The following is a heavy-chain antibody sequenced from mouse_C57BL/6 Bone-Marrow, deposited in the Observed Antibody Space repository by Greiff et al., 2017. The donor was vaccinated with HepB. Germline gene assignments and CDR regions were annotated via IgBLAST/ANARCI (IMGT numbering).Heavy chain of an antibody. CDR1: GYTFTDYY. D-gene: IGHD1-3*01. V-gene: IGHV1-76*01. CDR2: IYPGSGNT. J-gene: IGHJ2*01. CDR3: ARSSYFDY. Sequence: QVQLKESGAELVRPGASVKLSCKASGYTFTDYYINWVKQRPGQGLEWIARIYPGSGNTYYNEKFKGKATLTAEKSSSTAYMQLSSLTSEDSAVYFCARSSYFDYWGQGTTLTVSS.